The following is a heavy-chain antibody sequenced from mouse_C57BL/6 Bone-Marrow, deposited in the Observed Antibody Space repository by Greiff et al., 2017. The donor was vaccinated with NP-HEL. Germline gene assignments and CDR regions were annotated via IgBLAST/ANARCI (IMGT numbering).Heavy chain of an antibody. CDR1: GFTFSNYW. J-gene: IGHJ3*01. CDR2: IRLKSDNYAT. Sequence: EVKVEESGGGLVQPGGSMKLSCVASGFTFSNYWMNWVRQSPEKGLEWVAQIRLKSDNYATHYAESVKGRFTISRDDSKSSVYLQMNNLRAEDTGIYYCTGGCSFAYWGQGTLVTVSA. D-gene: IGHD3-3*01. V-gene: IGHV6-3*01. CDR3: TGGCSFAY.